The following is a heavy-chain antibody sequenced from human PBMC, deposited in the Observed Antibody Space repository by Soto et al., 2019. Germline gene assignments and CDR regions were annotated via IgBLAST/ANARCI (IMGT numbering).Heavy chain of an antibody. CDR2: IIPILGIA. CDR1: GGTFSSYT. D-gene: IGHD2-15*01. V-gene: IGHV1-69*08. J-gene: IGHJ4*02. CDR3: AREMVGYCSGGSCFEFDY. Sequence: QVQLVQSGAEVKKPGSSVKVSCKASGGTFSSYTISWVRQAPGQGLEWMGRIIPILGIANYAQKFQGRVTITADKSPSTAYMELSSLRSEDTAVYYCAREMVGYCSGGSCFEFDYWGQGTLVTVSS.